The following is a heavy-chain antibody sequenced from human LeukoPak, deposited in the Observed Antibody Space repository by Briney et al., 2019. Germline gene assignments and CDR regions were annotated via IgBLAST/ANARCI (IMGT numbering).Heavy chain of an antibody. CDR3: ARDSYWLGGSIGAFDI. J-gene: IGHJ3*02. D-gene: IGHD3-10*01. V-gene: IGHV3-21*06. Sequence: GGSLRLSCSASGFSFTTSTMNWVRQAPGKGLEWVSSISSSSSYIYYADSVKGRFTISRDNAKNSLSLQMNSLRAEDTAIYYCARDSYWLGGSIGAFDIWGQGTMVTVSS. CDR2: ISSSSSYI. CDR1: GFSFTTST.